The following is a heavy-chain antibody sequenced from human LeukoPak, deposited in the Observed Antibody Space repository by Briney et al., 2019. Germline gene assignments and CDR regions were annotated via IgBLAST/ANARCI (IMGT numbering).Heavy chain of an antibody. CDR1: GGTFSNYA. J-gene: IGHJ4*02. CDR2: IIPILGKV. V-gene: IGHV1-69*04. CDR3: AKDGAPEVCSGWYYFDY. Sequence: SVKVSCKASGGTFSNYAISWVRQAPGQGLEWMGRIIPILGKVHYAQKYQGRVIISADKYTSTAYVELNSLKSEDSAVYYCAKDGAPEVCSGWYYFDYWGQGTLVTVSS. D-gene: IGHD6-19*01.